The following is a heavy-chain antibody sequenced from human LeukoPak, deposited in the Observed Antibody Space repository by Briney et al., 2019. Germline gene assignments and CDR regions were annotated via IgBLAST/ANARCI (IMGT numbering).Heavy chain of an antibody. CDR1: GYTFTTYG. J-gene: IGHJ4*02. D-gene: IGHD3-22*01. Sequence: ASVKVSCKASGYTFTTYGITWVRQAPGQGLEWMGWISAYNGNTNYARKLQGRVTMTTDTSTSTAYMELRSLRSDDTAVYYCARVWGYYYDSSGYSDFDYWGQGSLVLVSS. CDR2: ISAYNGNT. V-gene: IGHV1-18*01. CDR3: ARVWGYYYDSSGYSDFDY.